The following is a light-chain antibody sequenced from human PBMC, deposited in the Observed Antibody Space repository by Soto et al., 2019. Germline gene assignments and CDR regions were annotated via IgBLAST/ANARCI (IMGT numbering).Light chain of an antibody. Sequence: QSVLTQPASVSGSPGQSITISCTGTSSDVGGYNYVSWYQQHPGKAPKLMIYDVSNRPSGVSNRFSGSKSGNTASLTISGLQAEDDADYYCSSHTSISAQVFGRGTKVTVL. CDR3: SSHTSISAQV. CDR1: SSDVGGYNY. V-gene: IGLV2-14*01. CDR2: DVS. J-gene: IGLJ2*01.